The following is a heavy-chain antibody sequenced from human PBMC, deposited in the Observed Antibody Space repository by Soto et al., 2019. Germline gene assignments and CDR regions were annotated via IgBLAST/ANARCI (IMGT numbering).Heavy chain of an antibody. CDR2: IWYDGSQR. D-gene: IGHD3-3*01. J-gene: IGHJ6*01. V-gene: IGHV3-33*01. CDR1: GFTFSKFG. CDR3: ARMGTIYGVIIPEPYHYYGMDV. Sequence: QVQLVESGGGVVQPGRSLRLACVASGFTFSKFGYHWVRQAPGKGLEWVAVIWYDGSQRYFADSVKGRFNISRDNSKNTLYLQMKSLRVEDTAVYYCARMGTIYGVIIPEPYHYYGMDVWGQGTTVTVSS.